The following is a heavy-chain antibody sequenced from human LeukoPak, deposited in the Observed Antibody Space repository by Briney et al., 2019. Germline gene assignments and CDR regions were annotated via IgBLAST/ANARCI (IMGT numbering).Heavy chain of an antibody. D-gene: IGHD2-2*01. CDR1: GFTFSSYA. CDR2: ISGGGGST. CDR3: AKGELEYCSGTSCYAFDY. Sequence: QPGGSLRLSCAASGFTFSSYAMGWVRRAPGKGLEWASVISGGGGSTFYADSVKGRFTISRDNSKNTLYLQVNSLRAEDTAVYYCAKGELEYCSGTSCYAFDYWGQGTLVTVSS. V-gene: IGHV3-23*01. J-gene: IGHJ4*02.